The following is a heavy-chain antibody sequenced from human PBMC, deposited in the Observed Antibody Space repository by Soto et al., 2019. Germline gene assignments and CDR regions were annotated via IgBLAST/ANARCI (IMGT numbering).Heavy chain of an antibody. D-gene: IGHD3-22*01. V-gene: IGHV1-2*04. CDR3: ARDTRDSSGYPQYYFVF. J-gene: IGHJ4*02. CDR1: GYTFTGYY. Sequence: QVQLVQSGAEVKKPGASVKVSCKASGYTFTGYYMHWVRQAPGQGLEWMGWINPNSGGTNYAHKYQDWDTMTRDTSISTPYMTLSRLRSDDTAVYYCARDTRDSSGYPQYYFVFWGKGTLVTVSS. CDR2: INPNSGGT.